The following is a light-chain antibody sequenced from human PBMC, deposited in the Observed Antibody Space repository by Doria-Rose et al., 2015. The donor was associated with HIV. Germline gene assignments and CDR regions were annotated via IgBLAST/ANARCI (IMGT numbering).Light chain of an antibody. CDR3: QQFDSFPRT. CDR2: GAS. J-gene: IGKJ1*01. CDR1: QGISRY. V-gene: IGKV1-9*01. Sequence: TQSPSFLSASVGVRVTITCRASQGISRYLAWYQQKPGKAPTLLIFGASTLQGGVPSRFSSSGSGTEFTLTISSLQPEDFATYCCQQFDSFPRTFGQGTKVELK.